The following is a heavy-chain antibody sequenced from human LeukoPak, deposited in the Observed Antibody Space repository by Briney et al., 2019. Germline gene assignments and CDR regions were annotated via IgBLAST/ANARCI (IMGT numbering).Heavy chain of an antibody. CDR2: IYYSGST. D-gene: IGHD6-13*01. CDR1: GGSISSYY. V-gene: IGHV4-59*01. CDR3: ARDNPRWQQLAFDY. J-gene: IGHJ4*02. Sequence: PSETLSLTCTVSGGSISSYYWSWIRQPPGKGLEWIGYIYYSGSTNYNPSLKSRVTISVDTSKNQFSLKLSSLTAADTAVYYCARDNPRWQQLAFDYCGQGTLVTVSS.